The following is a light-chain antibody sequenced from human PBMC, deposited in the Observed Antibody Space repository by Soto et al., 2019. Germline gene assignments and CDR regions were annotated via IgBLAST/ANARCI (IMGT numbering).Light chain of an antibody. V-gene: IGLV1-51*01. Sequence: QSVLTQSPSVSAAPGQKVTISCSGSTSNIGNNYVSWYQQLPGAAPRLLIYDNNKRPSGIPDRFSGSKSGKSGTLDITGLQAGDEADYYCATWDGSLPGEVFCGGTKVTVL. CDR2: DNN. J-gene: IGLJ2*01. CDR3: ATWDGSLPGEV. CDR1: TSNIGNNY.